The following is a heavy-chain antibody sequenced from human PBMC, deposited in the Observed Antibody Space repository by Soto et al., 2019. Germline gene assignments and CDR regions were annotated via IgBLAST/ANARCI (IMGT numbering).Heavy chain of an antibody. D-gene: IGHD2-2*01. CDR3: ARDYVGAYCSSTSCYSDYYYGMDV. CDR1: GFTFSSYG. Sequence: GGSLRLSCAASGFTFSSYGMHWVRQAPGKGLEWVAVIWYDGSNKYYADSVKGRFTISRDKAKNSLYLQMNSLRAEDTAVYYCARDYVGAYCSSTSCYSDYYYGMDVWGQGTTVTVSS. V-gene: IGHV3-33*01. J-gene: IGHJ6*02. CDR2: IWYDGSNK.